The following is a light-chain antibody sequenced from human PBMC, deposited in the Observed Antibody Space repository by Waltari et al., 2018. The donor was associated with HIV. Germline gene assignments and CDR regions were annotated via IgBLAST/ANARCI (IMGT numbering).Light chain of an antibody. CDR1: NSNIGAADD. CDR3: QSYYSSLSGSV. CDR2: GNN. V-gene: IGLV1-40*01. J-gene: IGLJ2*01. Sequence: QSVLTQPPSVSGAPGPRVTISCTGSNSNIGAADDVHWFQRLPGTAPKLVNYGNNNRPSGVPDRFSGSKSGTSASQAIIWLQAEDEADYYCQSYYSSLSGSVFGGGTKLTVL.